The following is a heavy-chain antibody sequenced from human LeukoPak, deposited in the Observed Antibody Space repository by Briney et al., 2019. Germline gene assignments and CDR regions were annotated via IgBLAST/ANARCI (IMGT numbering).Heavy chain of an antibody. D-gene: IGHD6-25*01. Sequence: GASVKVSCKACGYTFTGYYMHWVRQAPGQGLEWMGWINPNSGGTNYEQKFQGRVTMIRDTSISTAYMELRRLRSDDPAVYYCWREGQRDWGHGAPVTVSS. CDR2: INPNSGGT. CDR3: WREGQRD. V-gene: IGHV1-2*02. CDR1: GYTFTGYY. J-gene: IGHJ4*01.